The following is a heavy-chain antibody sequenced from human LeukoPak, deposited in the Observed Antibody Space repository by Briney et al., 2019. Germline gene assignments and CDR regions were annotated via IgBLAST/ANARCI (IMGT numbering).Heavy chain of an antibody. J-gene: IGHJ4*02. D-gene: IGHD6-19*01. CDR1: GFTFDDYA. CDR2: ISRNSGSI. V-gene: IGHV3-9*03. CDR3: AKGYSSGTHTQVDY. Sequence: PGGSLRLSCAASGFTFDDYAMHWVRQAPGKGLEWVSGISRNSGSIGYADSVKGRFTISRDNAKNSLYLQMNSLRAEDMALYYCAKGYSSGTHTQVDYWGQGTLVTVSS.